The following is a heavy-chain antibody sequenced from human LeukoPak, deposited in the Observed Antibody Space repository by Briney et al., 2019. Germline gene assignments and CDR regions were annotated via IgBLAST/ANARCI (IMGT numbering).Heavy chain of an antibody. V-gene: IGHV3-23*01. CDR1: GFTFSSYA. CDR3: AREWRGYSGYDYSFSYGMDV. CDR2: ISGSGGST. J-gene: IGHJ6*02. D-gene: IGHD5-12*01. Sequence: GGSLRLSCAASGFTFSSYAMSWVRQAPGKGLEWVSAISGSGGSTYYADSVKGRFTISRDNSKNTLYLQMNSLRAEDTAVYYCAREWRGYSGYDYSFSYGMDVWGQGTTVTVSS.